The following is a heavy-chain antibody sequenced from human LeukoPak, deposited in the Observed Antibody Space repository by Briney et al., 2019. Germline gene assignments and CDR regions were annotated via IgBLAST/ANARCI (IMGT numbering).Heavy chain of an antibody. D-gene: IGHD2-15*01. Sequence: SETLSLTCTVSGGSLSSYYWSWIRQPPGKGLEWIGYIYYSGSTNYNPSLKSRVTISVDTSKNQFSLKLSSVTAADTAVYYCARDYPMDCSGGSCYAGRAFDIWGQGTMVTVSS. CDR1: GGSLSSYY. J-gene: IGHJ3*02. CDR2: IYYSGST. CDR3: ARDYPMDCSGGSCYAGRAFDI. V-gene: IGHV4-59*01.